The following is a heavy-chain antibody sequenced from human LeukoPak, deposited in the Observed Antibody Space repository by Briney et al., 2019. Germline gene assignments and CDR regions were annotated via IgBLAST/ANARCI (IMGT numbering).Heavy chain of an antibody. V-gene: IGHV3-48*03. Sequence: GGSLRLSCAASGFTFSGYEMSWVRQAPGKGLERVSYISSSGSTIYYADSVKGQFTISRDNAKNSLYLQMNSLRAEDTAVYYCARESSGAGGAFDIWGQGTMVTVSS. J-gene: IGHJ3*02. CDR1: GFTFSGYE. CDR2: ISSSGSTI. CDR3: ARESSGAGGAFDI. D-gene: IGHD3-22*01.